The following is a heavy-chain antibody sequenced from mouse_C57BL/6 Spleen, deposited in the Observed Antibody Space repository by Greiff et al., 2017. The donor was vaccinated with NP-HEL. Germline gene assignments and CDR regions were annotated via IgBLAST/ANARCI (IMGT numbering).Heavy chain of an antibody. CDR3: ARFHSNYEAWFAY. CDR2: ISGGGGNT. Sequence: EVMLVESGGGLVKPGGSLKLSCAASGFTFSSYTMSWVRQTPEKRLEWVATISGGGGNTYYPDSVKGRFTISRDNAKNTLYLRMSSLRSEDTALYYCARFHSNYEAWFAYWGQGTLVTVSA. D-gene: IGHD2-5*01. V-gene: IGHV5-9*01. CDR1: GFTFSSYT. J-gene: IGHJ3*01.